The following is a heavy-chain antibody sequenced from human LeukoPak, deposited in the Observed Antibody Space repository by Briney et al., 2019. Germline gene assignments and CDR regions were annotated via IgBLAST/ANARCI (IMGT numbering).Heavy chain of an antibody. Sequence: PSETLSLTSTVSGDSITSSSFFWDWIRQPPGRGLEWIGNISYSGGTNYNPSLQSRVTISVDTSKNQFSLKLSPVTAADTAVYFCAGHDSRGYYVAYWGQGALVTVSS. CDR2: ISYSGGT. D-gene: IGHD3-22*01. J-gene: IGHJ4*02. CDR1: GDSITSSSFF. V-gene: IGHV4-39*01. CDR3: AGHDSRGYYVAY.